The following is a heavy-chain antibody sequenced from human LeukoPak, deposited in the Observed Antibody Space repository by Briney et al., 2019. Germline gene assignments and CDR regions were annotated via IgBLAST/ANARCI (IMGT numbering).Heavy chain of an antibody. J-gene: IGHJ4*01. CDR3: ARYNTGRPDY. D-gene: IGHD1-14*01. CDR2: IWYDGSKT. CDR1: GITFSSYG. V-gene: IGHV3-33*01. Sequence: GGSLRLSCAASGITFSSYGMHWVRQAPGKGLEWVAVIWYDGSKTYYADSVKGRFTISRDNSKNTLYLQMSSLRADDTAVYYCARYNTGRPDYWGQGTLVTVSS.